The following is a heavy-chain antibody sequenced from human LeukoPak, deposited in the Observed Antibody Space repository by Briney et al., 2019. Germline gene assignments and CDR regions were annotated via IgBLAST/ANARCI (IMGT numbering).Heavy chain of an antibody. Sequence: SETLSLTCAVSGGSISSGGYSWSWIRQPPGKGLEWIGYIYHSGSTYYNPSLKSRVTISVDRSKNQFSLKLGSVTAADTAVYYCARVSSEEFDYWGQGTLVTVSS. J-gene: IGHJ4*02. CDR1: GGSISSGGYS. CDR3: ARVSSEEFDY. V-gene: IGHV4-30-2*01. CDR2: IYHSGST.